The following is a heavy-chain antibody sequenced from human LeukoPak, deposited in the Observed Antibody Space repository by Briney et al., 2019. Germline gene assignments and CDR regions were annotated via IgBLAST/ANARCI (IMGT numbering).Heavy chain of an antibody. CDR3: AKDSSNYDS. Sequence: GGSLRLSCAASGFTFSSYAMSWARQAPGKGLEWVSAISGGGGSTYYADSVKGRFAISRDNSKKTLYLQMNSLRAEDTAVYYCAKDSSNYDSWGQGTLVTVSS. CDR1: GFTFSSYA. J-gene: IGHJ5*01. CDR2: ISGGGGST. V-gene: IGHV3-23*01. D-gene: IGHD4-11*01.